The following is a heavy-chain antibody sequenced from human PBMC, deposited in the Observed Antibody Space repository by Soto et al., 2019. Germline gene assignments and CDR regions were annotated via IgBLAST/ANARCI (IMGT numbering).Heavy chain of an antibody. V-gene: IGHV4-30-4*01. D-gene: IGHD2-2*02. CDR2: IYYSGST. CDR3: ARDRGGYCSSTSRYNNYYYGMDV. J-gene: IGHJ6*02. CDR1: GGSISSGDYY. Sequence: SETLSLTCTVSGGSISSGDYYWSWIRQPPGKGLEWIGYIYYSGSTYYNPSLKSRVTISVDTSKNQFSLKLSSVTAADTAVYYCARDRGGYCSSTSRYNNYYYGMDVWGQGTTVTVSS.